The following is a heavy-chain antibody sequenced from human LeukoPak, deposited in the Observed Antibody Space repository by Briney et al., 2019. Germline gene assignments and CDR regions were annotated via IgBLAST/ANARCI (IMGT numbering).Heavy chain of an antibody. V-gene: IGHV3-7*01. Sequence: GGSLRLSCAASGFTFSTYWMFWVRQAPGKGLEWVANIKQDGSEKNYVDSVKGRFIISRDNAKNSLYLQMNSLRAEDTAVYYCARQMASYYYDRSGHHGDYWGQGTLVTVSS. D-gene: IGHD3-22*01. CDR2: IKQDGSEK. CDR1: GFTFSTYW. J-gene: IGHJ4*02. CDR3: ARQMASYYYDRSGHHGDY.